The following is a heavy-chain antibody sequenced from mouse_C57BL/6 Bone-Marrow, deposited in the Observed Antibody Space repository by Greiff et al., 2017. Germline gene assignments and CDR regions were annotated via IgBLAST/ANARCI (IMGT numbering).Heavy chain of an antibody. Sequence: VQLQQSGPELVKPGASVKISCKASGYTFTDYYMNWVKQSHGKSLEWIGDINPNNGGTSYNQKFKGKATLTVDKSSSTAYMELRSLTSEDSAVYYCARGYYGSIPLFAYWGQGTLVTVSA. J-gene: IGHJ3*01. V-gene: IGHV1-26*01. CDR2: INPNNGGT. CDR1: GYTFTDYY. CDR3: ARGYYGSIPLFAY. D-gene: IGHD1-1*01.